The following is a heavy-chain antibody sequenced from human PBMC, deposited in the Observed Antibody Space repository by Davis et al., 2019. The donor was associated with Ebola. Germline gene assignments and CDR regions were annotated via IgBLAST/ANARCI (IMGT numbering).Heavy chain of an antibody. CDR2: IYYSGST. CDR1: GGSISSYY. V-gene: IGHV4-59*12. J-gene: IGHJ5*02. CDR3: ARGYYDGRGWFDP. Sequence: MPGGSLRLSCTVSGGSISSYYWSWIRQPPGKGLEWIGYIYYSGSTNYNPSLKSRVTISVDRSKNQFSLKLSSVTAADTAVYYCARGYYDGRGWFDPWGQGTLVTVSS. D-gene: IGHD3-3*01.